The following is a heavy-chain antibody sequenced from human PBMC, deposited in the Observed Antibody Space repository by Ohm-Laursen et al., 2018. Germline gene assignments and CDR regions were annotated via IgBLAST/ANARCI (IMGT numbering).Heavy chain of an antibody. CDR2: INWNGGST. CDR1: GFTFEEYG. CDR3: ARDRGFWSGYYTRGYFDY. V-gene: IGHV3-20*04. D-gene: IGHD3-3*01. Sequence: SLRLSCAASGFTFEEYGMNWVRQAPGKGLEWISGINWNGGSTDYVDSVKGRFTISRDNAKNSLYLQMNSLRAEDTAVYYCARDRGFWSGYYTRGYFDYWGQGTLVTVSS. J-gene: IGHJ4*02.